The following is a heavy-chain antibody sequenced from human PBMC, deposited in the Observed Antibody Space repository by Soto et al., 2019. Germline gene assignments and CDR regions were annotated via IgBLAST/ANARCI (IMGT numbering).Heavy chain of an antibody. CDR1: GFTFSSYG. V-gene: IGHV3-30*18. Sequence: ESGGGVVQPGRSLRLSCAASGFTFSSYGMHWVRQAPGKGLEWVAVISYDGSNKYYADSVKGRFTISRDNSKNTLYLQMNRLRAEDTAVYYCAKDYYDSSGYFPYYFDYWGQGTLVTVSS. CDR2: ISYDGSNK. J-gene: IGHJ4*02. CDR3: AKDYYDSSGYFPYYFDY. D-gene: IGHD3-22*01.